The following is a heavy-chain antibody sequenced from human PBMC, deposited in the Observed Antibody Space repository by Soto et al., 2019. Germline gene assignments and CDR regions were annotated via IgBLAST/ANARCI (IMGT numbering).Heavy chain of an antibody. V-gene: IGHV3-9*01. Sequence: GGSLRLSCAASGFTFDDYAMHWVRQAPGKGLEWVSGISWNSGSIGYADSVKGRFTISRDNAKNSLYLQMNSLRAEDTALYYCAKGIYYYYYGMDVWGQGTTVTVSS. J-gene: IGHJ6*02. CDR2: ISWNSGSI. CDR1: GFTFDDYA. CDR3: AKGIYYYYYGMDV.